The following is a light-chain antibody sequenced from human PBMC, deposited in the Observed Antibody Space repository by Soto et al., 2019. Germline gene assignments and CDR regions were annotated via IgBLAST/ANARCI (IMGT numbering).Light chain of an antibody. CDR1: QSISSW. Sequence: DIQMTQSPSTLSASLGDRVTITCRASQSISSWLAWYQQKPGKAPKVLIYGASSLESGVPSRFSGSGSGTEFSLTISSLKPDDFATYYCQQYNHYWTFGQGTKVDIK. CDR2: GAS. J-gene: IGKJ1*01. CDR3: QQYNHYWT. V-gene: IGKV1-5*01.